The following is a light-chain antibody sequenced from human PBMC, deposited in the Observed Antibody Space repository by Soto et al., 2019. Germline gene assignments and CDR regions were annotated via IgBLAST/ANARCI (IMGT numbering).Light chain of an antibody. CDR3: SSYPTRHTRQIV. V-gene: IGLV2-14*03. Sequence: QSVLTQPASVSGSPGQSITISCTGTSSGVGGYNYVSWYQHHPGKAPKLMIFDVSNRPSGVSNRFSGSKSGNTASLTISGLQPEDEADYYCSSYPTRHTRQIVFGTGTKVTVL. CDR2: DVS. CDR1: SSGVGGYNY. J-gene: IGLJ1*01.